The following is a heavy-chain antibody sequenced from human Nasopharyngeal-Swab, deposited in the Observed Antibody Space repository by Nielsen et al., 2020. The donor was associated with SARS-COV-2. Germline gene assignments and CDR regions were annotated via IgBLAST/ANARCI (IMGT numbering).Heavy chain of an antibody. V-gene: IGHV1-8*01. Sequence: WVRQAPGQGLEWMGGMNPNSGNTGYAQKFQGRVTMTRNTSISTAYMELSSLRSEDTAVYYCARAVEFCSSTSCYSSAFDIWGQGTMVTVSS. CDR3: ARAVEFCSSTSCYSSAFDI. D-gene: IGHD2-2*01. CDR2: MNPNSGNT. J-gene: IGHJ3*02.